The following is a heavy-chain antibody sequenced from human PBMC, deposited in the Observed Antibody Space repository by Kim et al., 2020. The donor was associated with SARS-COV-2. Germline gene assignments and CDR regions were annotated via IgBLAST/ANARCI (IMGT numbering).Heavy chain of an antibody. V-gene: IGHV4-38-2*02. CDR1: GYSISSGYY. D-gene: IGHD3-22*01. CDR3: AGERITMIVVRLRAFDI. J-gene: IGHJ3*02. CDR2: IYHSGST. Sequence: SETLSLTCTVSGYSISSGYYWGWIRQPPGKGLEWIGSIYHSGSTYYNPSLKSRVTISVDTSKNQFSLKLSSVTAADTAVYYCAGERITMIVVRLRAFDIWGQGTMVTVSS.